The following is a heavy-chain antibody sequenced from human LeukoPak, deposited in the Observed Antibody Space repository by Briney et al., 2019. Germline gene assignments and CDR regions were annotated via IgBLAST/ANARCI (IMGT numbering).Heavy chain of an antibody. V-gene: IGHV1-3*01. D-gene: IGHD2-2*01. J-gene: IGHJ5*02. CDR3: ATCSSTSCHSLDNWFDP. CDR1: GYTFTSYA. Sequence: ASVKVSCKASGYTFTSYAMHWVRQAPGQRLEWMGWINAGNGNTKYSQKFQGRVTITRDTSASTAYMELSSLRSEDTAVYYCATCSSTSCHSLDNWFDPWGQGTLVTVSS. CDR2: INAGNGNT.